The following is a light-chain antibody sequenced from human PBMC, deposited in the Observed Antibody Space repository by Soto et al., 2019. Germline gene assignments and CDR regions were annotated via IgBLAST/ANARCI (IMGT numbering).Light chain of an antibody. V-gene: IGLV2-11*01. CDR2: DAS. CDR3: SSYAGNFILV. Sequence: QSALTQPRSVSGSPGQSVTISCTGVIYNYVSWYQQHPGKVPKLMIHDASRRPSGVPDRFSGSKSGDTASLTISGLQAEDEADYYCSSYAGNFILVFGGGTKLTVL. J-gene: IGLJ3*02. CDR1: VIYNY.